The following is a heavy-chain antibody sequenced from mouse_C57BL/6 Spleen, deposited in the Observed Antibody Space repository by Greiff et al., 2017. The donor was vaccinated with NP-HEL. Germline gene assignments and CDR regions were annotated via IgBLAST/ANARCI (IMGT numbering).Heavy chain of an antibody. D-gene: IGHD1-1*01. CDR3: ARPITTVVEGDAMDY. J-gene: IGHJ4*01. CDR2: ISSGSSTI. Sequence: EVKLMESGGGLVKPGGSLKLSCAASGFTFSDYGMHWVRQAPEKGLEWVAYISSGSSTIYYADTVKGRFTISRDNAKNTLFLQMTSLRSEDTAMYYCARPITTVVEGDAMDYWGQGTSVTVSS. V-gene: IGHV5-17*01. CDR1: GFTFSDYG.